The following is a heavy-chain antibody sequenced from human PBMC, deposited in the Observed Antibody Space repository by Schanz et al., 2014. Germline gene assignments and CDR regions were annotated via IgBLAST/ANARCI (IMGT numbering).Heavy chain of an antibody. CDR1: GFTFSSNA. V-gene: IGHV3-23*01. Sequence: EVQLLESGGGLVQPGGSLRLSCAASGFTFSSNAMCWVRQAPGKGLEWVSTITSNGGGTYYADSVKGRFTISRDNAKNTMYLQMNSLRVEDTAEYYFAKNWKGQHITCRPGWSDGMDVWGQGTTVTVSS. J-gene: IGHJ6*02. CDR2: ITSNGGGT. CDR3: AKNWKGQHITCRPGWSDGMDV. D-gene: IGHD3-3*01.